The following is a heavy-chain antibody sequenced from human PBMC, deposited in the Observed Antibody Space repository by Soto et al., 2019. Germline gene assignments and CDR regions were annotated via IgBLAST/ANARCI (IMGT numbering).Heavy chain of an antibody. CDR3: ARAGRGNSGGYFHH. D-gene: IGHD4-4*01. J-gene: IGHJ1*01. CDR1: GFTFNSFH. V-gene: IGHV3-30-3*01. Sequence: QVQLVESGGGVVQPGRSLRLSCVASGFTFNSFHMHWVRQAPGKGLEWVAVMSSDGSDEYYADSVKGRFTISRDNPKNTLYLQMNSLCAEEAAVYYCARAGRGNSGGYFHHWGQGTLVTVSS. CDR2: MSSDGSDE.